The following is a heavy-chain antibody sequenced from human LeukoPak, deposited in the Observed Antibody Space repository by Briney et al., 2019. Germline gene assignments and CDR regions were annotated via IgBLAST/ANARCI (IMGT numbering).Heavy chain of an antibody. CDR1: GYTFSDYN. D-gene: IGHD3-10*01. CDR2: MSPNSGDT. Sequence: GASVKVSCKASGYTFSDYNMHWVRQAPGQGPEWMGWMSPNSGDTHYAEKFQGRVTMTRDTSITTAYMELTRLTSDDTAVYYCARGRYYGSGGFVDYWGQGTLVTVSS. V-gene: IGHV1-2*02. CDR3: ARGRYYGSGGFVDY. J-gene: IGHJ4*02.